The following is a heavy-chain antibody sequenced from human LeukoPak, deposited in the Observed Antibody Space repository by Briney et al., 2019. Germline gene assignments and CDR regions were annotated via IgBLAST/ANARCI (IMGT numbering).Heavy chain of an antibody. Sequence: KPSETLSLTCDVYGGSFSGYYWNWIRQPPGKGREWIGEINHSGSTNYNPSLKSRVTISIDTSKNQFSLKLSSVTAADTAVYYCAREANIAAAIVWFDPWGQGTLVTVSS. J-gene: IGHJ5*02. V-gene: IGHV4-34*01. CDR3: AREANIAAAIVWFDP. CDR2: INHSGST. CDR1: GGSFSGYY. D-gene: IGHD6-13*01.